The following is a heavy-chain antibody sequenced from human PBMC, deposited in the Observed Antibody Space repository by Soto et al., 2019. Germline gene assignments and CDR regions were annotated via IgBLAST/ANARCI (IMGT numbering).Heavy chain of an antibody. Sequence: GGSLILSCAASGFIFSNSDIHWVRQATGKGLEWVSAIGRGGDTYYPDSVKGRFTISRENAKNSVYLQMNSLRAEDTAVYYCARGTGYSYGVYYFDYWGQGTLVTVSS. D-gene: IGHD5-18*01. V-gene: IGHV3-13*01. CDR3: ARGTGYSYGVYYFDY. CDR2: IGRGGDT. J-gene: IGHJ4*02. CDR1: GFIFSNSD.